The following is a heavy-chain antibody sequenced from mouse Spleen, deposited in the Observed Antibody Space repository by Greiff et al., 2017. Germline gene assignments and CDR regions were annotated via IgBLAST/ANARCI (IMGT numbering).Heavy chain of an antibody. Sequence: QVQLKQSGPELVKPGASVKISCKASGYAFSSSWMNWVKQRPGKGLEWIGRIYPGDGDTNYNGKFKGKATLTADKSSSTAYMQLSSLTSEDSAVYFCARFYYYDGSYDYWGQGTTLTVSS. D-gene: IGHD1-1*01. J-gene: IGHJ2*01. V-gene: IGHV1-82*01. CDR2: IYPGDGDT. CDR3: ARFYYYDGSYDY. CDR1: GYAFSSSW.